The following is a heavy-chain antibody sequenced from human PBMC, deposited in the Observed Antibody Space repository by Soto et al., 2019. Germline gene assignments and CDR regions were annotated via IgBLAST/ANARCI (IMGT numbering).Heavy chain of an antibody. CDR2: ISAAGDP. CDR1: VFTFRNYD. Sequence: EVQLVESGGGLVQPGGSLRLSCEASVFTFRNYDRHWVRQGTGKGLEWVSGISAAGDPDYADSVEGRFTISRENAQNSFFLQMNSLRVGDTAVYYCARTDRDFYGLDVWGQGTTVIVSS. CDR3: ARTDRDFYGLDV. J-gene: IGHJ6*02. V-gene: IGHV3-13*05.